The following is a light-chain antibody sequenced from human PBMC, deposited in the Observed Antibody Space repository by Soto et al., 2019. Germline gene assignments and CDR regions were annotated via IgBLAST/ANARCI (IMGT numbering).Light chain of an antibody. CDR3: QQFNSYPPWT. CDR2: DAS. V-gene: IGKV1-13*02. CDR1: QGISSA. Sequence: AIQLTQSPSSLSASVGDRVTITCRASQGISSALAWYQQKPGKAPKLLIYDASSLESGVPSRFSGSGSGTDFNLTISSLQPEDFATYYCQQFNSYPPWTFGQGTKVEIK. J-gene: IGKJ1*01.